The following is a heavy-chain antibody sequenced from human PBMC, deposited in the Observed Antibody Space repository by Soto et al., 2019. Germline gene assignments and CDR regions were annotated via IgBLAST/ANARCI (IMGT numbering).Heavy chain of an antibody. CDR2: TNVGNDNT. CDR1: GYTFTSHT. D-gene: IGHD1-1*01. Sequence: GASVKVSFKASGYTFTSHTIHWVRQAPGQRLEWMGWTNVGNDNTRYSQKFQGRVTITGDTSASTAYMELRRLTSEDTAVYFCARGGGTWFDPWGQGTLVTVSS. CDR3: ARGGGTWFDP. J-gene: IGHJ5*02. V-gene: IGHV1-3*01.